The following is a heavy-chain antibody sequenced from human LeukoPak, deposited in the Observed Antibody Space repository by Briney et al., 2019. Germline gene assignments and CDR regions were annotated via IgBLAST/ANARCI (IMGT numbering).Heavy chain of an antibody. Sequence: SETLSLTCAVYGGSFSGYYWSWIRQPPGKGLEWIGEINHSGSTNYNPSLKSRVTISVDTSKNQFSLKLSSVTAADTAVYYCAARNFYSGSYHWGQGTLVTVSS. CDR2: INHSGST. V-gene: IGHV4-34*01. CDR1: GGSFSGYY. J-gene: IGHJ5*02. CDR3: AARNFYSGSYH. D-gene: IGHD1-26*01.